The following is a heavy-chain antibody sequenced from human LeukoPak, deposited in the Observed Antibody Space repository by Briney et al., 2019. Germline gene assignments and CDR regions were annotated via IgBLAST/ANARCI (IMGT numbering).Heavy chain of an antibody. CDR3: TRRVAVAGTLDDY. CDR1: GFTFSGSA. V-gene: IGHV3-73*01. D-gene: IGHD6-19*01. CDR2: IRSKANSYAT. J-gene: IGHJ4*02. Sequence: GGSLRLSCAASGFTFSGSAMHWVRQASGKGLEWVGRIRSKANSYATAYAASVKGRFTISRDDSKNTAYLQMNSLKTEDTAVYYCTRRVAVAGTLDDYWGQGTLVTVSS.